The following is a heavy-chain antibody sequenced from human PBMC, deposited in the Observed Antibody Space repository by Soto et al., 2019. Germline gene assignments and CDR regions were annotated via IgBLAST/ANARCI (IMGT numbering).Heavy chain of an antibody. CDR3: AKKHCXSASCYPTYYYYYGMDV. D-gene: IGHD2-2*01. Sequence: RGSRRLSCAASGFTFSNYGMHCCRQAPGKGLEWVAVISYDGSNKYYAYSVKGRFTISRDNSKNPLYLQMNSLRAEDTAVYYCAKKHCXSASCYPTYYYYYGMDVWGQGTTVSVSS. J-gene: IGHJ6*02. CDR2: ISYDGSNK. V-gene: IGHV3-30*18. CDR1: GFTFSNYG.